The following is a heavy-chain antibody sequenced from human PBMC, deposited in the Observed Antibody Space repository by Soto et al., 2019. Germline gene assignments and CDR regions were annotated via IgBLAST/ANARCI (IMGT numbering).Heavy chain of an antibody. D-gene: IGHD3-10*01. V-gene: IGHV4-39*01. CDR3: VRQGGDSMVRGVIKDWFEN. J-gene: IGHJ5*02. CDR2: ISFSGTT. Sequence: QLQLQESGPGLVKPSDTLSLTCTVSGDSINSNIHYWTWIRQPPGKGLEWSGTISFSGTTYDNPSPTSRLLLSVDTSTNQLSLTLNSVTAADTAVYYCVRQGGDSMVRGVIKDWFENWGQGALVTVSS. CDR1: GDSINSNIHY.